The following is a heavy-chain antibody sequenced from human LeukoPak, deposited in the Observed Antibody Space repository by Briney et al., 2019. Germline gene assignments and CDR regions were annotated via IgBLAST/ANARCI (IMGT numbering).Heavy chain of an antibody. CDR3: ARDLESMDIVVVVAAPKHYGMDV. Sequence: PGGSLRLSCAASGFTFSSYGMHWVRQAPGKGLEWVAVIWYDGSNKYYADSVKGRFTISRDNSKNTLYLQMNSLRAEDTAVYYCARDLESMDIVVVVAAPKHYGMDVWGQGTTVTVSS. CDR2: IWYDGSNK. J-gene: IGHJ6*02. D-gene: IGHD2-15*01. V-gene: IGHV3-33*01. CDR1: GFTFSSYG.